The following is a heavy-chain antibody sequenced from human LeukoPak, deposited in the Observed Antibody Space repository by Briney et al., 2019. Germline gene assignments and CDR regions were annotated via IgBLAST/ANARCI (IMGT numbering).Heavy chain of an antibody. CDR1: GGSFSGYY. CDR2: INHSGST. Sequence: SETLSLTCDVYGGSFSGYYWSWIRQPPGKGLEWIGEINHSGSTNYNPSLKSRVTISVDTSKNQFSLKLSSVTAADTAVYYCARSAYSSSWYSFDYWGQGTLVTVSS. V-gene: IGHV4-34*01. J-gene: IGHJ4*02. D-gene: IGHD6-13*01. CDR3: ARSAYSSSWYSFDY.